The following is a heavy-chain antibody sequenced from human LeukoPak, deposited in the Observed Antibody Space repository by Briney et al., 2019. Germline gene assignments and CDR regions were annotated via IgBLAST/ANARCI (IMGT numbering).Heavy chain of an antibody. CDR1: GGSFNDYY. CDR3: ARGQEDWDLLQRSVNFDY. V-gene: IGHV4-34*01. J-gene: IGHJ4*02. D-gene: IGHD1-26*01. CDR2: ISHSGST. Sequence: SETLSLTCAVYGGSFNDYYWTWIRQPPGKGLEWIGEISHSGSTNYNPSLKSRVTISVDTSKNQFSLKLTSVTAADAAVYYCARGQEDWDLLQRSVNFDYWGQGNLVTVSS.